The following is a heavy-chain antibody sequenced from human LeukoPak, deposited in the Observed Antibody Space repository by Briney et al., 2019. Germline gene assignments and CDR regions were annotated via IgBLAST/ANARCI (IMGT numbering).Heavy chain of an antibody. CDR2: IYYNGST. CDR1: GSTISSYY. Sequence: PSETLSLTCTASGSTISSYYWSWIRQPPGKGLEWIGYIYYNGSTNYNPSLKSRVTISVDTSKIQFSLKLSSVTAADTAVYYCARHKETLTGRDAFDIWGQGTMVTVSS. CDR3: ARHKETLTGRDAFDI. V-gene: IGHV4-59*08. J-gene: IGHJ3*02. D-gene: IGHD3-9*01.